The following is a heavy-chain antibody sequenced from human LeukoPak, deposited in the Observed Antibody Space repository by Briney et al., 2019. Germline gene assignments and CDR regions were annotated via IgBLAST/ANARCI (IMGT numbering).Heavy chain of an antibody. CDR2: IYHSGST. V-gene: IGHV4-38-2*02. Sequence: SETLSLTCTVSGYSISSGYYWGWIRQPPGKGLEWIGSIYHSGSTNYNPSLKSRVTISVDTSKNQFSLKLSSVTAADTAVYYCARDYDSSGNPGGYFDYWGQGTLVTVSS. CDR1: GYSISSGYY. CDR3: ARDYDSSGNPGGYFDY. J-gene: IGHJ4*02. D-gene: IGHD3-22*01.